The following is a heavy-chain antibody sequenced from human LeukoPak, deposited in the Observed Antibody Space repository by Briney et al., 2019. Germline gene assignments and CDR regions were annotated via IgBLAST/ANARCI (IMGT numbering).Heavy chain of an antibody. Sequence: GGSLRLSCAASGFTFSSYGMHWVRQAPGKGLEWVAVIWYDGSNRYYADSVKGRFTISRDNSKNTLYLQMNSLRAEDTAVYYCARRYCSGGSCYSFRGDWFDPWGQGTLVTVSS. CDR1: GFTFSSYG. CDR3: ARRYCSGGSCYSFRGDWFDP. D-gene: IGHD2-15*01. J-gene: IGHJ5*02. CDR2: IWYDGSNR. V-gene: IGHV3-33*01.